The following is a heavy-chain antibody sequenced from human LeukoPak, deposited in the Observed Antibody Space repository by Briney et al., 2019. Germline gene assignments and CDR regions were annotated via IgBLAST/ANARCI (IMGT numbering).Heavy chain of an antibody. J-gene: IGHJ5*02. D-gene: IGHD3-22*01. V-gene: IGHV4-30-4*01. CDR2: IYSSGST. Sequence: PSQTLSLTCTVSGVSISSGDYYWSWLRQPPGKGPEWIGYIYSSGSTYYNPSLKSRATVSLDTSKNQLSLKLSSVTAADTAVYYCARPYYYDSRIDPWGQGTLVIVSS. CDR3: ARPYYYDSRIDP. CDR1: GVSISSGDYY.